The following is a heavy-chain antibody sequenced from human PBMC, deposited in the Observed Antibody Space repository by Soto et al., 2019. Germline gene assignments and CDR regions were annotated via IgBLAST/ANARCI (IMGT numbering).Heavy chain of an antibody. V-gene: IGHV1-2*02. CDR3: ARENRSGYYRYWYFDL. D-gene: IGHD3-3*01. J-gene: IGHJ2*01. Sequence: QVQLVQSGAEVKKPGASVKVSCTASGYTFTIHHLHWVRQAPGQGLEWMGWINPDSGGTKYAQKFQGGVTMTRDTSTSAVSMELSRLRSDDTAVYYCARENRSGYYRYWYFDLWGRGTLVTVSS. CDR2: INPDSGGT. CDR1: GYTFTIHH.